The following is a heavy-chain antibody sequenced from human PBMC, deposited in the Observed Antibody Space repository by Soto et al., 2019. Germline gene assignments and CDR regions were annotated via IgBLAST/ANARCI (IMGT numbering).Heavy chain of an antibody. CDR3: ARSQGSSTSLEIYYYYYSGMDV. Sequence: QVQLVQSGAEVKKPGSSVKVSCKASGGTFSSYAISWVRQAPGQGLEWMGGIIPISETTNYAQKFQGRVTITADESKSTAYMELSSLRSEDTAVYYCARSQGSSTSLEIYYYYYSGMDVWCQGTRVTVSS. V-gene: IGHV1-69*01. CDR1: GGTFSSYA. J-gene: IGHJ6*02. CDR2: IIPISETT. D-gene: IGHD2-2*01.